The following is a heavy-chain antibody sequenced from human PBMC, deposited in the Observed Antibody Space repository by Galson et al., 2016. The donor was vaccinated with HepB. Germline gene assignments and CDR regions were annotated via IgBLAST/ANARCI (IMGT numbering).Heavy chain of an antibody. D-gene: IGHD5-12*01. CDR2: ISGSGTYT. CDR3: AKVGGDTGYDLLVDKYFYMDV. J-gene: IGHJ6*03. Sequence: SLRLSCAAFRTYAMSWVRQAPGKGLEWVSSISGSGTYTNYADSVKGRFTISRDNSKNTVYLQMNNLRADDTAVYYCAKVGGDTGYDLLVDKYFYMDVWDKGTTVTVSS. V-gene: IGHV3-23*01. CDR1: RTYA.